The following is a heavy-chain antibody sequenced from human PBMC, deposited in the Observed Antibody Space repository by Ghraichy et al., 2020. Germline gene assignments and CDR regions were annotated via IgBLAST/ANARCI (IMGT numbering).Heavy chain of an antibody. V-gene: IGHV3-13*01. Sequence: ETLSLTCAASGFTFSTYDMHWVRQATGKGLEWVSAIGTAGDTFYAGSVKGRFTISRENGKSSLYLQMNSLRAGDTAVYYCAKEGGCSSTNCYDGMDVWGQGTTVTVSS. J-gene: IGHJ6*02. CDR2: IGTAGDT. D-gene: IGHD2-2*01. CDR3: AKEGGCSSTNCYDGMDV. CDR1: GFTFSTYD.